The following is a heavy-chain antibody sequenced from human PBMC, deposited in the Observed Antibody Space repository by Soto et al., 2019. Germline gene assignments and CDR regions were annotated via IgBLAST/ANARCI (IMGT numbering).Heavy chain of an antibody. J-gene: IGHJ4*02. V-gene: IGHV3-23*01. Sequence: GSLRLSCAASGFTFNNYAMGWVRQAPGKGLEWVSAITDSGDDTYYIDSVKGRFTISRDNSKSTLYLQMNSLRAEDAAIYYCAKLGSSSWSPHYYFDYWGQGNLVTVSS. CDR3: AKLGSSSWSPHYYFDY. CDR1: GFTFNNYA. CDR2: ITDSGDDT. D-gene: IGHD2-2*01.